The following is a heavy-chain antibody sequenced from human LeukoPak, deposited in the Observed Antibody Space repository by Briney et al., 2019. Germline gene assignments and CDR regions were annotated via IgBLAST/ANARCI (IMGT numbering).Heavy chain of an antibody. J-gene: IGHJ5*02. CDR1: GGSISSYY. D-gene: IGHD1-1*01. Sequence: SETLSLTCTVSGGSISSYYWSWIRQPPGKGLEWIGYIYYSGSTNYNPSLKGRVTISVDTSKNQFSLKLSSVTAADTAVYYCARHVEEDWFDPWGQGTLVTVSS. CDR2: IYYSGST. CDR3: ARHVEEDWFDP. V-gene: IGHV4-59*08.